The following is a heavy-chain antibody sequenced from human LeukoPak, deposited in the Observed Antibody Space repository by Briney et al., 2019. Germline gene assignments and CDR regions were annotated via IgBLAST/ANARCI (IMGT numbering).Heavy chain of an antibody. CDR3: ARDQGYGMDV. J-gene: IGHJ6*02. V-gene: IGHV4-34*01. CDR1: GGSFSGYY. Sequence: SETLSLTCAVYGGSFSGYYWSWIRQPPGKGLEWIGEINHSGSTNYNPSLKSRVTISVDTSKNQFSLNLSSVTAADTAVYYCARDQGYGMDVRGQGTTVTVSS. CDR2: INHSGST.